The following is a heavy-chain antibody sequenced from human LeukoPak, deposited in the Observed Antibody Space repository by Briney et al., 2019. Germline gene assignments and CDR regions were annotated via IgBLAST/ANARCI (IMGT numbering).Heavy chain of an antibody. CDR3: ARGPAVPYYDSLTGYGPYYFDY. Sequence: PSETLSLTCTVSGGSISSYYWSWIRQPPGKGLEWIGYIYYSGSTNYNPSLKSRVTISVDTSKNQFSLKLSSVTAADTAVYYCARGPAVPYYDSLTGYGPYYFDYWGQGTLVTVSS. V-gene: IGHV4-59*01. CDR2: IYYSGST. CDR1: GGSISSYY. J-gene: IGHJ4*02. D-gene: IGHD3-9*01.